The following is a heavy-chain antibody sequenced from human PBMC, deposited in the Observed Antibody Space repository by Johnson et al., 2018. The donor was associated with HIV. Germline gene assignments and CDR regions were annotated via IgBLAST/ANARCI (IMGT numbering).Heavy chain of an antibody. V-gene: IGHV3-23*04. Sequence: VQLVESGGGWVQPGGSLRLSCVASGFTFSNCAMNWVRQAPGKGLEWVATVSGGGGITYYADSVKGRFSISRDNSNNTLYLQMDSLRVEDTAVYYCAKRLGFDNRGDQFDIWGQGAMVTVSS. D-gene: IGHD3-22*01. CDR3: AKRLGFDNRGDQFDI. CDR2: VSGGGGIT. J-gene: IGHJ3*02. CDR1: GFTFSNCA.